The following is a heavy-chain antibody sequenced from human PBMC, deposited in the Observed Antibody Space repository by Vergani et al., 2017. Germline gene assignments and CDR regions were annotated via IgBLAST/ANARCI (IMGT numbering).Heavy chain of an antibody. Sequence: EVQLLESGGGLVQPGGSLRLSCAASGFTFSSYAMSWVRQAPGKGLEWVSVIYSGGSTYYADSVKGRFTISRHNSKNTLYLQMNSLRAEDTAVYYCARMVPGVGWYFDLWGRGTLVTVSS. D-gene: IGHD4/OR15-4a*01. CDR3: ARMVPGVGWYFDL. CDR2: IYSGGST. J-gene: IGHJ2*01. V-gene: IGHV3-53*04. CDR1: GFTFSSYA.